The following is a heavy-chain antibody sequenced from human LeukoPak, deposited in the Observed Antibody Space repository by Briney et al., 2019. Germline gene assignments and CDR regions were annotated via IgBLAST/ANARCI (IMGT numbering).Heavy chain of an antibody. CDR3: ARDLSGVTGYTYGRGIDY. J-gene: IGHJ4*02. CDR1: GFTFTMYA. D-gene: IGHD5-18*01. CDR2: ISASDGRT. Sequence: GGSLRLSCAASGFTFTMYAMSWVRQAPGKGLEWVSAISASDGRTHYADSVKGRFTVSRDNSKNTLYLQMNSLRAEDTAVYYCARDLSGVTGYTYGRGIDYWGQGTLVTVSS. V-gene: IGHV3-23*01.